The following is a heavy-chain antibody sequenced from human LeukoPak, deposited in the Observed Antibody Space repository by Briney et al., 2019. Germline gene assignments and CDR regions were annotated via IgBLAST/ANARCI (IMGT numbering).Heavy chain of an antibody. CDR2: ISGSGGST. D-gene: IGHD3-16*02. CDR3: AHTDSDYDYVWGSYRQIKLDY. J-gene: IGHJ4*02. V-gene: IGHV3-23*01. Sequence: GGSLRLSCAAFGFTFSSYAMSWVRQAPGKGLEWVSAISGSGGSTYYADSVKGRFTISRDNSKNTLYLQMNSLRAEDTAVYYCAHTDSDYDYVWGSYRQIKLDYWGQGTLVTVSS. CDR1: GFTFSSYA.